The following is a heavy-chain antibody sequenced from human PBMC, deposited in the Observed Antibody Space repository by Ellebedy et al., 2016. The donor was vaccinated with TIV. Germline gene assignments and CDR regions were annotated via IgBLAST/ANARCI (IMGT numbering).Heavy chain of an antibody. D-gene: IGHD1-1*01. CDR3: AREYNPEGDY. J-gene: IGHJ4*02. Sequence: ASVKVSCKASGGSFSSFAISWVRQAPGQGLEWMGIINPSGGSTNYAQKFQGRLTMTRDTSTRTVYMELSSLRSEDTAVDYCAREYNPEGDYWGQGTLVTVSS. CDR2: INPSGGST. V-gene: IGHV1-46*01. CDR1: GGSFSSFA.